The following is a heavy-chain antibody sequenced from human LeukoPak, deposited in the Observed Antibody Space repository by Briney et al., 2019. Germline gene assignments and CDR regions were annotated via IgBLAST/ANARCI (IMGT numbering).Heavy chain of an antibody. Sequence: SETLSLTCTVSGGSISSSSYYWGWIRQPPGKGLEWIGSIYYGGSTYYNPSLKSRVTISVDTSKNQFSLKLSSVTAADTAVYYCASINFYFDYWGQGTLVTVSS. D-gene: IGHD5-24*01. J-gene: IGHJ4*02. V-gene: IGHV4-39*01. CDR2: IYYGGST. CDR3: ASINFYFDY. CDR1: GGSISSSSYY.